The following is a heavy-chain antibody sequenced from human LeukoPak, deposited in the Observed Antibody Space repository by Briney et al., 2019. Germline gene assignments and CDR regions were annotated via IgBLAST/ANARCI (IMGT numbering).Heavy chain of an antibody. CDR3: ARGWSSYGMDV. V-gene: IGHV4-4*07. J-gene: IGHJ6*02. Sequence: PSETLSLTCTVSGGSISSYYWSWIRQPAGKGLEWIGRIHTSGSINYNPSLKSRVTMSVDTSKNQFSLKLSSVTAADTAVYYCARGWSSYGMDVWGQGTTVTVSS. CDR2: IHTSGSI. D-gene: IGHD2-8*01. CDR1: GGSISSYY.